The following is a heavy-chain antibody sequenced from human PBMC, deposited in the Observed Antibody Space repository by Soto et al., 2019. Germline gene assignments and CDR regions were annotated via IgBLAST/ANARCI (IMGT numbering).Heavy chain of an antibody. V-gene: IGHV3-33*01. CDR1: GFTFSSYG. Sequence: GGSLRLSCAASGFTFSSYGMHWVRQAPGKGLEWVAVIWYDGSNRYYADSVKGRFTISRDNSKNTLYLQMNSLRAEDTAVYYCARDRACSGYPFCYFDPWGPGTLVTVSS. CDR3: ARDRACSGYPFCYFDP. CDR2: IWYDGSNR. D-gene: IGHD3-22*01. J-gene: IGHJ4*02.